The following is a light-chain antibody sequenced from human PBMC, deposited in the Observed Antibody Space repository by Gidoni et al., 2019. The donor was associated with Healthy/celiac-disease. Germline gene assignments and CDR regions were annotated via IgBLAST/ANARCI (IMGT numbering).Light chain of an antibody. J-gene: IGKJ4*01. CDR2: DAS. CDR1: QSVSSY. Sequence: EIVLTQSPAILSLSPGERATLSCRASQSVSSYLAWYQQKPGQAPRLLIYDASNRATGIPARFSGSGSGTDFTLIISSLEPEDFAVYYCQQRSNWPPLTFGGGTKVEIK. CDR3: QQRSNWPPLT. V-gene: IGKV3-11*01.